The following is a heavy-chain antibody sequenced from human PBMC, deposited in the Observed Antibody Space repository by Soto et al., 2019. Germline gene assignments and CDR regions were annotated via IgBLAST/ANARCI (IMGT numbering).Heavy chain of an antibody. CDR3: ARRPLAIFGVVIGNYYGMDV. V-gene: IGHV4-34*01. D-gene: IGHD3-3*01. CDR2: INHSGST. J-gene: IGHJ6*02. CDR1: GGSFSGYY. Sequence: SETLSLTCAVYGGSFSGYYWSWIRQPPGKGLEWIGEINHSGSTNYNPSLKSRVTISVDTSKNQFSLKLSSVTAADTAVYYCARRPLAIFGVVIGNYYGMDVWGQGTTVTV.